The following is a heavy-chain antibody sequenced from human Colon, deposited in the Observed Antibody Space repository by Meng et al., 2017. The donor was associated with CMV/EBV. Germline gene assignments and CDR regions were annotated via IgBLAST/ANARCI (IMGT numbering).Heavy chain of an antibody. CDR3: ARGDYFWSGYYRGAHDY. V-gene: IGHV3-74*01. D-gene: IGHD3-3*01. J-gene: IGHJ4*02. Sequence: FTFTNYWMHWVRQAPGKGLVWVSRVNDDGSATNYAESVKGRFTISRDNAKNTVYLQMNSLRAEDTAVYYCARGDYFWSGYYRGAHDYWGQGTLVTVSS. CDR2: VNDDGSAT. CDR1: FTFTNYW.